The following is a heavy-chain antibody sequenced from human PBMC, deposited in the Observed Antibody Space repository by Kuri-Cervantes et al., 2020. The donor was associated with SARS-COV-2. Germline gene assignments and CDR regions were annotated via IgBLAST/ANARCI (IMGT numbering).Heavy chain of an antibody. CDR3: ARETNYDFWSGPIDY. CDR2: INSDGSST. V-gene: IGHV3-74*01. Sequence: GESLKISCAASGFTFSSYWMHWVRQAPGKGLVWVSRINSDGSSTSYADSVKGRFTISRDNAKNSLYLQMNSLRAEDTALYYCARETNYDFWSGPIDYWGQGTLVTVSS. CDR1: GFTFSSYW. D-gene: IGHD3-3*01. J-gene: IGHJ4*02.